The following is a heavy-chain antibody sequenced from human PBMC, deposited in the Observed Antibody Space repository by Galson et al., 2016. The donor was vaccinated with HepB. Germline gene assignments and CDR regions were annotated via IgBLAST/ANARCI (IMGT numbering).Heavy chain of an antibody. J-gene: IGHJ4*02. CDR2: ISTMRTT. CDR1: GFVLSNFG. D-gene: IGHD1-1*01. CDR3: AKERLVRRIFDH. Sequence: SLILSCAASGFVLSNFGLSWVRQAPRKGLEWVASISTMRTTYYSDSVQGRFTISRDNSNNTLYLQMNGLRAEDTAVYYCAKERLVRRIFDHWGQGTLLTVSS. V-gene: IGHV3-23*01.